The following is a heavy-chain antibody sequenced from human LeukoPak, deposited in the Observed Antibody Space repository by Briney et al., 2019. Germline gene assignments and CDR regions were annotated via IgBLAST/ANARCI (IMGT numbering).Heavy chain of an antibody. D-gene: IGHD3-10*01. Sequence: GGSLRLSCAASGFTFSSYPMNWVRQAPGKGLEWVSSITTSSIYIYYADSVKGRFTISRDNSKNTLYLQMNSLRAEDTAVYYCARAAVTLVRGAEIDYWGQGTLVTVSS. CDR2: ITTSSIYI. J-gene: IGHJ4*02. CDR3: ARAAVTLVRGAEIDY. CDR1: GFTFSSYP. V-gene: IGHV3-21*01.